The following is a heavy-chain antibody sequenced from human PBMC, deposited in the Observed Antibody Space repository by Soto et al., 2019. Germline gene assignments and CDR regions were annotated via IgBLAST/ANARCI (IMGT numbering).Heavy chain of an antibody. CDR2: IYYSGST. V-gene: IGHV4-59*01. CDR3: AREGVSSSWYNYYGMDV. CDR1: GGSISSYY. D-gene: IGHD6-13*01. Sequence: SETLSLTCTVSGGSISSYYWSWVRQPPGKGLEWIGYIYYSGSTNYNPSLKSRVTISVDTSKNQFSLKLSSVTAADTAVYYCAREGVSSSWYNYYGMDVWGQGTTVTVSS. J-gene: IGHJ6*02.